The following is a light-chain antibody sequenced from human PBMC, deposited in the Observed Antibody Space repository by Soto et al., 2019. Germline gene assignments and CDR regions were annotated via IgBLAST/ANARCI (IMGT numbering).Light chain of an antibody. CDR1: QSISSW. Sequence: DIQMTQSPSTLSASVGDRVTITCRASQSISSWLAWYQQKPGKARKLLIYKASSLESGVPSRFSCSGSGTEFTLTISRLQHDDFATYYCQQYNSLWTFGEGTKVEIK. CDR2: KAS. CDR3: QQYNSLWT. J-gene: IGKJ1*01. V-gene: IGKV1-5*03.